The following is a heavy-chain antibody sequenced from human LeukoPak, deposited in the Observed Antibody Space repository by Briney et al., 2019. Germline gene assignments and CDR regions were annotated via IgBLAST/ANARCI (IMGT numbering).Heavy chain of an antibody. CDR2: IYYSGIT. J-gene: IGHJ4*02. CDR1: GGSISSSSYY. CDR3: ARDRYYYDSSGYYGGWGLGSDY. Sequence: SETLSLTCTVSGGSISSSSYYWGWIRQPPGKGLEWIGSIYYSGITYYNPSLKSRVTISVDTSKNQFSLKLSSVTAADTAVYYCARDRYYYDSSGYYGGWGLGSDYWGQGTLVTVSS. D-gene: IGHD3-22*01. V-gene: IGHV4-39*07.